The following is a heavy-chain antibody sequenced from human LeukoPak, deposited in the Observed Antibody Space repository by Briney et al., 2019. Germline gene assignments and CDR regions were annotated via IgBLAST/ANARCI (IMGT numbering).Heavy chain of an antibody. V-gene: IGHV3-23*01. J-gene: IGHJ4*02. D-gene: IGHD6-13*01. Sequence: GSLRLSCAASGFTFSSYAMSWVRQAPGKGLEWVSAISGSGGSTYYADSVKGRFTISRDNSKNTLYLQMNSLRAEDTAVYYCARPLTSSSWYYFDYWGQGTLVTVSS. CDR2: ISGSGGST. CDR1: GFTFSSYA. CDR3: ARPLTSSSWYYFDY.